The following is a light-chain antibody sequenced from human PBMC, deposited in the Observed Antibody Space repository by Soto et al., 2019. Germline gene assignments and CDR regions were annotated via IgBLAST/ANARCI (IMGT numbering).Light chain of an antibody. CDR3: SSCTSSNTHVV. V-gene: IGLV2-14*01. CDR1: SSDIGGCNY. Sequence: QSALTQPASVSGSPGQSITISCTGTSSDIGGCNYVSWYQQHPGKAPKLIIYDVTNRPSGVSNRFSGSKSGTTASLTISGLQTEDEADYYCSSCTSSNTHVVFGGGTKLTVL. J-gene: IGLJ2*01. CDR2: DVT.